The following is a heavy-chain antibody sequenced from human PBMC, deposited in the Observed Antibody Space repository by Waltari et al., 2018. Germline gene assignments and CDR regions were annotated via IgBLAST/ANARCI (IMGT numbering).Heavy chain of an antibody. J-gene: IGHJ4*02. CDR2: INPSGGST. V-gene: IGHV1-46*01. CDR1: GYTCTSYY. D-gene: IGHD3-10*01. Sequence: QVQLVQSGAEVKKPGASVKVSCKASGYTCTSYYMPWVRQAPGQGLEWMGIINPSGGSTSYAQKFQGRVTMTRDTSTSTVYMELSSLRSEDTAVYYCARGPGRAYGSGSHRFDYWGQGTLVTVSS. CDR3: ARGPGRAYGSGSHRFDY.